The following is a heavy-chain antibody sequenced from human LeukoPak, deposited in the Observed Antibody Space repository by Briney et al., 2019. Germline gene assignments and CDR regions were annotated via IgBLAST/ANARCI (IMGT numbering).Heavy chain of an antibody. V-gene: IGHV1-2*02. CDR3: ARVGLKDCSSTSCYAGNYFDY. CDR2: INPNSGGT. J-gene: IGHJ4*02. CDR1: GYTFTGYY. D-gene: IGHD2-2*01. Sequence: GASVKVSCKASGYTFTGYYMHWVRQAPGQGLEWMGWINPNSGGTNYAQKFQGRVTMTRDTSISTAYMELSRLRSGDTAVYYCARVGLKDCSSTSCYAGNYFDYWGQGTLVTVSS.